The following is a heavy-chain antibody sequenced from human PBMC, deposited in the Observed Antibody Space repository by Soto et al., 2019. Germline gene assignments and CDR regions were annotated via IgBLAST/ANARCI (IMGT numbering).Heavy chain of an antibody. CDR2: IYHSGNI. V-gene: IGHV4-30-2*01. D-gene: IGHD2-21*01. CDR3: ARIPSP. CDR1: GGSISSCGYS. J-gene: IGHJ5*02. Sequence: TLSLTCAVSGGSISSCGYSWSWIRQPPGKGLEWIGYIYHSGNIYYNPSLKSRVTISVGRSKNQFSLKLSSVTAADTAVYYCARIPSPWGQGTLVTVSS.